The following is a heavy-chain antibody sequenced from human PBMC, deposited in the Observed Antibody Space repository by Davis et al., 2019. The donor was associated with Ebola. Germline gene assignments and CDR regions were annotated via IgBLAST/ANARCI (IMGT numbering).Heavy chain of an antibody. CDR2: INHSGST. Sequence: SETLSLTCAVYGGSFSGYYWSWIRQPPGKGLEWIGEINHSGSTNYNPSLKSRVTISVDTSKNQFSLKLSSVTAAETAVYYCARVVGATTSWFDPWGQGTLVTVSS. J-gene: IGHJ5*02. V-gene: IGHV4-34*01. CDR1: GGSFSGYY. CDR3: ARVVGATTSWFDP. D-gene: IGHD1-26*01.